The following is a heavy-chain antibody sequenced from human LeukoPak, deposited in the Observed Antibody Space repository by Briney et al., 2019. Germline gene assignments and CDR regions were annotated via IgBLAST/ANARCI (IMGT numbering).Heavy chain of an antibody. D-gene: IGHD2-15*01. CDR3: ARLLGDGYNYYYYMDV. V-gene: IGHV3-21*01. CDR1: GFTFSSYE. Sequence: PGGSLRLSCAASGFTFSSYEMNWVRQVPGKGLEWVSSISSSSAYIYYTDSVKGRFTISRDNAKNSLYLQMNSLGAEDTAIYYCARLLGDGYNYYYYMDVWGKGTTVTVSS. CDR2: ISSSSAYI. J-gene: IGHJ6*03.